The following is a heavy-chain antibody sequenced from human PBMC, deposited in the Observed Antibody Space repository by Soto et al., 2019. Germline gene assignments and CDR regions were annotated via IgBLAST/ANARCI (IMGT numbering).Heavy chain of an antibody. CDR2: INSDGSST. D-gene: IGHD4-17*01. V-gene: IGHV3-74*01. CDR3: ARLPVTYGDRPDY. J-gene: IGHJ4*02. CDR1: GFTFSSYW. Sequence: GGSLRLSCAASGFTFSSYWMHWVRQAPGKGLVWVSRINSDGSSTSYADSVKGRFTISRDNAKNTLDLQMNSLRAEDTAVYYCARLPVTYGDRPDYWGQGTLVTVSS.